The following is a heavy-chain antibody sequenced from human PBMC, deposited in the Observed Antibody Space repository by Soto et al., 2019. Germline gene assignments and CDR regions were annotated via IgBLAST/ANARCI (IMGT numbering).Heavy chain of an antibody. J-gene: IGHJ4*02. V-gene: IGHV3-23*01. CDR1: GFTFSSYA. CDR2: ISGSSGST. Sequence: EVQLLESGGGLVQPGGSLRLSCAASGFTFSSYAMSCVRQAPGKGLEWVSAISGSSGSTYYADSVKGRFTISRDNSKNTLYLQMNSLRAEHTAVYYCAKDVGATVITLDYWGQKTLLTVSS. D-gene: IGHD4-17*01. CDR3: AKDVGATVITLDY.